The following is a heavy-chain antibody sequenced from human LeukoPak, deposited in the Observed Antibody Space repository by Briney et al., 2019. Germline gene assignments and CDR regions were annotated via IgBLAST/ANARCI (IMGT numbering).Heavy chain of an antibody. V-gene: IGHV3-30-3*01. CDR3: ARGLARSRYSYGIDY. CDR2: ISYDGSNK. J-gene: IGHJ4*02. Sequence: GRSLRLSCAASGFTFSSYPMHWVRQAPGKGLEWVAIISYDGSNKYYADSVKGRFTISRDNSKNTLYLQMNSLRAEDTAVYYCARGLARSRYSYGIDYWGQGTLVTVSS. D-gene: IGHD5-18*01. CDR1: GFTFSSYP.